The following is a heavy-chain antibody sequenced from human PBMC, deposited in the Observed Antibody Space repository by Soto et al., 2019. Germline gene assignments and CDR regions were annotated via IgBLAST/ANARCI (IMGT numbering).Heavy chain of an antibody. J-gene: IGHJ4*02. Sequence: QVQLQESGPGLVKPSETLSLTCTVSGGTISSWYWSWIRQPPGKGLEWIGYIYYSGITNCNPSLKSRVTISGDTSKNQFSLKLSSVTAADTAVYYCASRYGSAIAYWGQGTLVTVSS. CDR2: IYYSGIT. D-gene: IGHD1-26*01. V-gene: IGHV4-59*08. CDR1: GGTISSWY. CDR3: ASRYGSAIAY.